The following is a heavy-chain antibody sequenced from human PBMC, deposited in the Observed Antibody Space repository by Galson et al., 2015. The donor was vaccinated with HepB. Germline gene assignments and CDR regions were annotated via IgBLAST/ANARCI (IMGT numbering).Heavy chain of an antibody. CDR2: IIPMFGTV. J-gene: IGHJ4*02. CDR3: AREGSGSYSMYFDY. D-gene: IGHD3-10*01. V-gene: IGHV1-69*06. Sequence: ISWVRQAPGQGLEWMGGIIPMFGTVDYAQKLEGRVTFTADKSTSTVYMELSRLRSEDTAIYYCAREGSGSYSMYFDYWGQGTLITVSS.